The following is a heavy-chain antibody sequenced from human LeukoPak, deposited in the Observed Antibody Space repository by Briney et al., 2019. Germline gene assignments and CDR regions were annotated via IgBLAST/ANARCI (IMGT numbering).Heavy chain of an antibody. V-gene: IGHV3-23*01. CDR1: GFTFSSYA. J-gene: IGHJ4*02. D-gene: IGHD6-6*01. CDR2: ISGSGGST. CDR3: AKDSEEFYSSSPYFDY. Sequence: GGSLRLSCAASGFTFSSYAMSWVRQAPGKGLEWVSAISGSGGSTYYADSVKGRFTISRDNSKNTLYLQMNSLRAEDTAVYYCAKDSEEFYSSSPYFDYWGQGTLVTVSS.